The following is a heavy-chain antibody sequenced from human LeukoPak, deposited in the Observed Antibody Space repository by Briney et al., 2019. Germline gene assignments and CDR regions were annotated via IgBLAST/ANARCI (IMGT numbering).Heavy chain of an antibody. CDR1: GGSISSYY. Sequence: SETLSLTCTVSGGSISSYYWSWIRQPPGKGLEWIGYIYYSGSTNYNPSLKSRVTISVDTSKNQFSLKLSSATAADTAVYYCARAASLPMVTPDFDYWGQGTLVTVSS. V-gene: IGHV4-59*01. J-gene: IGHJ4*02. D-gene: IGHD5-18*01. CDR2: IYYSGST. CDR3: ARAASLPMVTPDFDY.